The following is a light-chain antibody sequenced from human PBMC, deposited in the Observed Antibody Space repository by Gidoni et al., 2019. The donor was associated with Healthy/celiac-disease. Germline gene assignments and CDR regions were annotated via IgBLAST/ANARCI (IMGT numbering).Light chain of an antibody. CDR3: QSADSSGTSHVV. CDR1: ALPKQY. V-gene: IGLV3-25*03. CDR2: KDS. Sequence: ELTQPPSVSVSPGQTARITCSGDALPKQYAYWYQQKPGQAPVLVIYKDSERPSGIPERFSGSSSGTTVTLTISGVQAEDEADYYCQSADSSGTSHVVFGGGTKLTVL. J-gene: IGLJ2*01.